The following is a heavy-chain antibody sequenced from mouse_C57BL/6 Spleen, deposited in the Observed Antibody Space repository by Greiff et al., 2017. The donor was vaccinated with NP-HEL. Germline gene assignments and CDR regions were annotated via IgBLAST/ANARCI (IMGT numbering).Heavy chain of an antibody. CDR1: GFTFSDYG. D-gene: IGHD1-1*01. V-gene: IGHV5-17*01. Sequence: EVKLVESGGGLVKPGGSLKLSCAASGFTFSDYGMHWVRQAPETGLEWVAYISSGSSTIYYADTVKGRFTISRDNAKNTLFLQMTSLRSEDTAMYYCARRYYGSNWYFDVWGTGTTVTVSS. CDR2: ISSGSSTI. CDR3: ARRYYGSNWYFDV. J-gene: IGHJ1*03.